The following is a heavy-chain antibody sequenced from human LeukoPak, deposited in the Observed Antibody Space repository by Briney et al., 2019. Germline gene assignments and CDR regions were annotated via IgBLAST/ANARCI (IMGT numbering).Heavy chain of an antibody. D-gene: IGHD3-10*01. V-gene: IGHV4-38-2*01. CDR2: IYHSGST. Sequence: SETLSLTCAVSGYSISSGYYWGWIRQPPGKGLEWIGSIYHSGSTYYNPSLKSRVIISVDTSKNQFSLKLSSVTAADTAVYYCHGLSMVRGVIQDYWGQGTLVTVSS. CDR1: GYSISSGYY. CDR3: HGLSMVRGVIQDY. J-gene: IGHJ4*02.